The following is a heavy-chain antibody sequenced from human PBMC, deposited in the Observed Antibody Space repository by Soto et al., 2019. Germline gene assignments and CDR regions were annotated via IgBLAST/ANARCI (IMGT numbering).Heavy chain of an antibody. CDR1: GGSISSYY. CDR3: ARLPDY. CDR2: IYYSGST. V-gene: IGHV4-59*01. J-gene: IGHJ4*02. Sequence: QVQLQESGPGLVKPSETLSLTCTVSGGSISSYYWSWIRQPPGKGLEWIGYIYYSGSTNYNPSLKSRVTISVDTSKNQFSLKLSSGTAADTDVYYCARLPDYWGQGTLVTVSS.